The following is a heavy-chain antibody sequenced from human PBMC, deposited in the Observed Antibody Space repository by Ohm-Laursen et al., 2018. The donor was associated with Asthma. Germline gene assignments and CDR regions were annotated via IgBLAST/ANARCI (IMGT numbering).Heavy chain of an antibody. CDR3: ARSTTYFDY. Sequence: SLRLSCAASGFSFRSYAMHWVRQAPGKGLEWPAVISYDSSLKYYADSVKGRFTISRDNSKNTLYLQMNSLRAEDTAVYYCARSTTYFDYWGQGTLVTVSS. D-gene: IGHD1-14*01. CDR2: ISYDSSLK. CDR1: GFSFRSYA. J-gene: IGHJ4*02. V-gene: IGHV3-30*03.